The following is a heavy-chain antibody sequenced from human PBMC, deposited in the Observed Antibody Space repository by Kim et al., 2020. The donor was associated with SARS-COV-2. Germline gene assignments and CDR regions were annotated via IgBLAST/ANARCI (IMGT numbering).Heavy chain of an antibody. Sequence: SETLSLTCTVSGGSISSSSYYWGWIRQPPGKGLEWIGSIYYSGSTYYNPSLKSRVTISVDTSKNQFSLKLSSVTAADTAVYYCARQGRSSSDGMDVWGQGTTVTVSS. CDR2: IYYSGST. CDR1: GGSISSSSYY. J-gene: IGHJ6*02. D-gene: IGHD6-6*01. CDR3: ARQGRSSSDGMDV. V-gene: IGHV4-39*01.